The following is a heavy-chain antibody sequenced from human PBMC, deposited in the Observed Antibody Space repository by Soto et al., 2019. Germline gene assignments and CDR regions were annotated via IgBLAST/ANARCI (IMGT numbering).Heavy chain of an antibody. V-gene: IGHV4-39*01. D-gene: IGHD6-19*01. Sequence: PSESLSLTCTVSGGSISSSSYYWGWIRQPPGKGLEWIGGIYYSGSTYYNPSLKSRVTISVDTSKNQFSLKLSSVTAADTAVYYCAISSGWNDYGMDVWGQGTTVTVSS. CDR1: GGSISSSSYY. J-gene: IGHJ6*02. CDR2: IYYSGST. CDR3: AISSGWNDYGMDV.